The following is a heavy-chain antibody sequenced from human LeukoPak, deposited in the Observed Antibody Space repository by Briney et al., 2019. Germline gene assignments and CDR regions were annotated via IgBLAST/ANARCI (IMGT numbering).Heavy chain of an antibody. J-gene: IGHJ4*02. CDR1: GGSISSYY. D-gene: IGHD3-16*01. CDR3: AREVGLREYYFDY. V-gene: IGHV4-59*01. CDR2: IYYSGST. Sequence: SETLSLTCTVSGGSISSYYWSWIRQPPGKGLEWIGYIYYSGSTNYNPSLKSPVTISVDTSKSQFCLKLSSVTAADTAVYYCAREVGLREYYFDYWGQGTLVTVSS.